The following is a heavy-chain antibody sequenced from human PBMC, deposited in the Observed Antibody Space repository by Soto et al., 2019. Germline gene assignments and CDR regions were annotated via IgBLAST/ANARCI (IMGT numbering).Heavy chain of an antibody. D-gene: IGHD2-21*02. CDR2: INPNSGGT. Sequence: ASVKVSCKASGYTFTGYYMHWVRQAPGQGLEWMGWINPNSGGTNYAQKFQGWVTMTRDTSISTAYMELSRLRSDDTAVYYCARDLAYCGGDCYSSGGMDVWGQGTTATVSS. V-gene: IGHV1-2*04. CDR3: ARDLAYCGGDCYSSGGMDV. J-gene: IGHJ6*02. CDR1: GYTFTGYY.